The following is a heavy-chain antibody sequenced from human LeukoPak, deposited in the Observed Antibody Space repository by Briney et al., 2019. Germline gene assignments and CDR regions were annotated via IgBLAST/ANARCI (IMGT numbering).Heavy chain of an antibody. V-gene: IGHV4-59*01. CDR3: ARVSDTAVAMGAFDI. Sequence: SETLSLTCTVSDDSISDYYRGWIRQPPGKGLEWIGYIYYSGSTNYNPSLKSRVTISVDTSKNQFSLKLSSVTAADTAVYYCARVSDTAVAMGAFDIWGQGTMVTVSS. CDR2: IYYSGST. D-gene: IGHD5-18*01. J-gene: IGHJ3*02. CDR1: DDSISDYY.